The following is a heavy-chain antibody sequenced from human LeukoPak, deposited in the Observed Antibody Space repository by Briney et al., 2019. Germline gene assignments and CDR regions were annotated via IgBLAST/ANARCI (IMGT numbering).Heavy chain of an antibody. D-gene: IGHD4-17*01. CDR2: MYYSGST. CDR1: GASISSYY. Sequence: SETLSLTCTVSGASISSYYWSWIRQPPGKGLEWIGYMYYSGSTNYNPSLKSRVTMSAGTSKNQFSLELNSVTAADTAVYYCARGYGDYVRIWGQGTLVTVSS. CDR3: ARGYGDYVRI. V-gene: IGHV4-59*08. J-gene: IGHJ4*02.